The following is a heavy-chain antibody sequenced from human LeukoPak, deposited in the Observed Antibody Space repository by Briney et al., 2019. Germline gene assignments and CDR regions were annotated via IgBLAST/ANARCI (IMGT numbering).Heavy chain of an antibody. J-gene: IGHJ6*03. V-gene: IGHV1-8*01. CDR2: MNPNSGNT. CDR3: ARLLFGYYYYYMDV. Sequence: ASVTVSCKASGYTFTSYDINWVRQATGQGLEWMGWMNPNSGNTGYAQKFQGRVTMTRNTSISTAYMELSSLRSEDTAVYYCARLLFGYYYYYMDVWGKGTTVTVSS. D-gene: IGHD2-2*01. CDR1: GYTFTSYD.